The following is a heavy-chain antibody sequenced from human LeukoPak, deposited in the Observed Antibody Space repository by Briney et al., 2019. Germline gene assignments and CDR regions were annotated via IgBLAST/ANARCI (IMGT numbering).Heavy chain of an antibody. V-gene: IGHV3-9*01. J-gene: IGHJ3*02. CDR1: GFTFDDYA. CDR2: ISWNSGRT. Sequence: GGSLRLSCAASGFTFDDYAMHWVRQAPGKGLEWVSGISWNSGRTGYADSVKGRFTISRDNAKNSLYLQMNSLRAEDTALYYCVKDTVAAGKSRGAFDIWGQGTMVTVSS. CDR3: VKDTVAAGKSRGAFDI. D-gene: IGHD6-13*01.